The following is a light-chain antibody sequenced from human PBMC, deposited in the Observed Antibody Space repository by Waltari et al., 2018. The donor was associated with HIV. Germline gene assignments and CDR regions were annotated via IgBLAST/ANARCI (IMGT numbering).Light chain of an antibody. CDR3: QQYNNWPPWT. CDR2: SAS. V-gene: IGKV3-15*01. J-gene: IGKJ1*01. CDR1: QSVSSN. Sequence: EIVMTQSPATLSVSPGERATLSCRASQSVSSNLAWYQQKPGQAPRRLIYSASTRATGIPARFSGSGSGTEFTLTISSLQSEDFAVYYCQQYNNWPPWTFGQGTKVEI.